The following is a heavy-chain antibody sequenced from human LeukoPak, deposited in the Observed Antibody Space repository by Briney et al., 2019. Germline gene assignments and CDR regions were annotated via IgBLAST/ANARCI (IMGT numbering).Heavy chain of an antibody. CDR3: AIAPNYYGSGSYNP. CDR1: AFTFSRYA. Sequence: PGGSLRLSCAASAFTFSRYAMNWVRQAPGKGLEWVAVISHDGDNKYYAGSVKGRFTISRDNSKNTLYLQMNSLRAEDTAVYYCAIAPNYYGSGSYNPWGQGTLVTVSS. V-gene: IGHV3-30-3*01. D-gene: IGHD3-10*01. CDR2: ISHDGDNK. J-gene: IGHJ5*02.